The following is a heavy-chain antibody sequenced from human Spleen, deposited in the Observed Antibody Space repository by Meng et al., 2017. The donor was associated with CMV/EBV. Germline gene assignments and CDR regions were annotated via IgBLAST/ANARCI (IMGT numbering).Heavy chain of an antibody. J-gene: IGHJ4*02. Sequence: GSLRLSCTVSGGSISSSSYYWGWIRQPPGKGLEWIGSIYYSGSTYYNPSLKSRVTISVDTSKNQFSLKLSSVTAADTAVYYCARQAGSSGGGYYFGYWGQGTLVTVSS. V-gene: IGHV4-39*01. CDR1: GGSISSSSYY. D-gene: IGHD3-22*01. CDR3: ARQAGSSGGGYYFGY. CDR2: IYYSGST.